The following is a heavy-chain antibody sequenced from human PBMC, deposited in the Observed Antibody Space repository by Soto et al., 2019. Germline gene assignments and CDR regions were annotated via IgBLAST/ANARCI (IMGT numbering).Heavy chain of an antibody. D-gene: IGHD3-22*01. J-gene: IGHJ4*02. V-gene: IGHV3-33*01. Sequence: QVQLVESGGGVVQPGRSLRLSCVASGFNFRSYGMHWVRQAPGKGLEWVAVIWFDGSVKYYADSVKGRFTISRDNSHNTLYLQMNSLRAEDTAVYYCARRRDGDISGYHWNDYWSQGTLVIVSS. CDR1: GFNFRSYG. CDR3: ARRRDGDISGYHWNDY. CDR2: IWFDGSVK.